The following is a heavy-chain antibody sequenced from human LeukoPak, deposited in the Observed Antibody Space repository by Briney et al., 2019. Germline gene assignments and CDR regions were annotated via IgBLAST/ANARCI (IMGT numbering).Heavy chain of an antibody. V-gene: IGHV3-7*05. CDR3: ARVFWSATSYYFEY. CDR1: EFTFSRYW. Sequence: GGSLRLSCAVSEFTFSRYWMSWVCQAPGKGLDWVATIKQDGSEKYYVDSVEGRFTISRDNSKNSLYLQMDSLRAEDTAVYYCARVFWSATSYYFEYWGQGALVTVSS. CDR2: IKQDGSEK. J-gene: IGHJ4*02. D-gene: IGHD3-3*01.